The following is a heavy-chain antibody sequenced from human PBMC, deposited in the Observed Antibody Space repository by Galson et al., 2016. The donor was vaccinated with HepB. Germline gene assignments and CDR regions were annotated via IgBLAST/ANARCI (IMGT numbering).Heavy chain of an antibody. CDR3: AKALMYDYDSSGWALDQ. Sequence: SLRLSCAASGFTFDDYTMHWVRQAPGKGLEWVSLIGWDGNRRDYADSAKGRFVISRDNRKNYLNLEMNSLRTEDTALYYCAKALMYDYDSSGWALDQWGRGTLVSVSS. V-gene: IGHV3-43*01. CDR1: GFTFDDYT. D-gene: IGHD3-22*01. J-gene: IGHJ4*02. CDR2: IGWDGNRR.